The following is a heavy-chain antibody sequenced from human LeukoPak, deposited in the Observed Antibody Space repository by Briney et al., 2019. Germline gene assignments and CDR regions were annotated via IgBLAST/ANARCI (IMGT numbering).Heavy chain of an antibody. V-gene: IGHV1-8*01. J-gene: IGHJ4*02. CDR2: MNPNSGNT. CDR1: GYTFTSYY. CDR3: ARDGYDILTGTEDYFDS. Sequence: EASVKVSCKASGYTFTSYYINWVRQATGQGLEWMGWMNPNSGNTSYAQKFQGRVTMTRNTSISTAYMELSSLRSEDTAVYYCARDGYDILTGTEDYFDSWGQGTLVTVSS. D-gene: IGHD3-9*01.